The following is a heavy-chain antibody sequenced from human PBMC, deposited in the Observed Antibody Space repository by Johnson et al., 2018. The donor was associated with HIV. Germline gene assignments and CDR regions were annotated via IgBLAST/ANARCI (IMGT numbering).Heavy chain of an antibody. J-gene: IGHJ3*02. Sequence: VQLVESGGGLVQPGGSLRLSCAASGFIFSSYAMSWVRQAPGKGLEWVANIKQDGSEKYYVDSVKGRFTFSRDNAKNSLYLQMNSLRAEDTAVYYCARAGSSSDDAFDIWGQGTMVTVSS. V-gene: IGHV3-7*01. D-gene: IGHD6-6*01. CDR1: GFIFSSYA. CDR2: IKQDGSEK. CDR3: ARAGSSSDDAFDI.